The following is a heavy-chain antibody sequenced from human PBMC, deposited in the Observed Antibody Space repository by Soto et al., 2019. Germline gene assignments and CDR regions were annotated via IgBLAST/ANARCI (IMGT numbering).Heavy chain of an antibody. CDR3: AKLYCSSTSCYMAYYYYGMDV. J-gene: IGHJ6*02. V-gene: IGHV3-23*01. D-gene: IGHD2-2*02. CDR2: ISGSGGST. Sequence: EVQLLESGGGLVQPGGSLRLSCAASGFTFSSYAMSWVRQAPGKGLEWVSAISGSGGSTYYADSVKGRFTISRDNSKNTLYLQMNSLRAEDTAVYYCAKLYCSSTSCYMAYYYYGMDVWGQGTTVTXSS. CDR1: GFTFSSYA.